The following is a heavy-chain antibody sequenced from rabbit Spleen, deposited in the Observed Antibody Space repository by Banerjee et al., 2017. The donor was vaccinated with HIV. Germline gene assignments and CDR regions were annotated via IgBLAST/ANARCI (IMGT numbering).Heavy chain of an antibody. Sequence: QSLEESGGDLVKPGASLTLTCTASGFDFSDNAMCWVRRAPGKGLEWIACIWTGSSGITAYATWAKGRFTISKTSSTTMTLQMTSLTAADTATYLCARVAAGGDNTYYFNLWGPGTLVTVS. V-gene: IGHV1S40*01. CDR1: GFDFSDNA. J-gene: IGHJ4*01. D-gene: IGHD2-1*01. CDR3: ARVAAGGDNTYYFNL. CDR2: IWTGSSGIT.